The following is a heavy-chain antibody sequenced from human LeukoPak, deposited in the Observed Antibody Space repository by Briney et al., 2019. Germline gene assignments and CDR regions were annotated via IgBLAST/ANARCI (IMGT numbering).Heavy chain of an antibody. D-gene: IGHD3-10*02. J-gene: IGHJ3*02. CDR2: ISGSGGST. CDR1: GFTFSSYA. CDR3: AKDQSMIGAFDI. Sequence: GGSLRLSCAASGFTFSSYAMSWVRQAPGEGLEWVSAISGSGGSTYYADSVKGRFTISRDNSKNTLYLQMNSLRAEDTAVYYCAKDQSMIGAFDIWGQGTMVTVSS. V-gene: IGHV3-23*01.